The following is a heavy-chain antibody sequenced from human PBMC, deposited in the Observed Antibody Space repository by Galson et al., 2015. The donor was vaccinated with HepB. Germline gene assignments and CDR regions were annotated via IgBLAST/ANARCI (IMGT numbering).Heavy chain of an antibody. CDR1: GFTFSSYD. V-gene: IGHV3-13*05. Sequence: SLRLSCAASGFTFSSYDMHWVRQATGKGLEWVSAIGTAGDPYYPGSVKGRFTISRENAKNSLYLQMNSLRAGDTAVYYCARGGRGLLLRLGELFPYYFDYWGQGTLVTVSS. D-gene: IGHD3-16*01. CDR2: IGTAGDP. CDR3: ARGGRGLLLRLGELFPYYFDY. J-gene: IGHJ4*02.